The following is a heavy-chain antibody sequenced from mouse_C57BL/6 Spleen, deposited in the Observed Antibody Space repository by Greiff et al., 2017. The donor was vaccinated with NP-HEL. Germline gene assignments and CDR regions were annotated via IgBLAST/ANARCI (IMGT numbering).Heavy chain of an antibody. Sequence: QVQLKQPGAELVKPGASVKMSCKASGYTFTSYWITWVKQRPGQGLEWIGDIYPGSGSPNYNETFKSKATLTVDTSSSTAYMQLSILTSEDSAVYDCARYDYDEGIWMDYWGQGTSVTVSS. D-gene: IGHD2-4*01. V-gene: IGHV1-55*01. CDR2: IYPGSGSP. CDR1: GYTFTSYW. CDR3: ARYDYDEGIWMDY. J-gene: IGHJ4*01.